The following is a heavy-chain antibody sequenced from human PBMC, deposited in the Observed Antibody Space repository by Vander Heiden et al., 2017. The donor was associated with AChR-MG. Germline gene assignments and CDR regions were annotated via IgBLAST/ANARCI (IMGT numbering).Heavy chain of an antibody. J-gene: IGHJ4*02. CDR2: IYYSGTT. Sequence: QVQLQESGPGLVKPSETLSLTCTVSGGSISSYYWNWFRQPPGKGLEWIGYIYYSGTTNYNPSRKSRVTISVDTSKNQLSLKLSSVTAADTAVYYCARGRAVRTVERGFDYWGQGTLVTVSS. D-gene: IGHD4-17*01. CDR3: ARGRAVRTVERGFDY. V-gene: IGHV4-59*01. CDR1: GGSISSYY.